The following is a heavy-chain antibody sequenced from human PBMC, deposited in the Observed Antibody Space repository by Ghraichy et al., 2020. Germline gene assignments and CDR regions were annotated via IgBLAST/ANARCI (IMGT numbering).Heavy chain of an antibody. CDR3: ARETTVTRGGSFDY. V-gene: IGHV3-53*01. CDR1: GFTVSSNY. Sequence: GGSLRLSCAASGFTVSSNYMSWVRQAPGKGLEWVSVIYSGGSTYYADSVKGRFTISRDNSKNTLYLQMISLRAEDTAVYYCARETTVTRGGSFDYWGQGTLVTVSS. D-gene: IGHD4-17*01. J-gene: IGHJ4*02. CDR2: IYSGGST.